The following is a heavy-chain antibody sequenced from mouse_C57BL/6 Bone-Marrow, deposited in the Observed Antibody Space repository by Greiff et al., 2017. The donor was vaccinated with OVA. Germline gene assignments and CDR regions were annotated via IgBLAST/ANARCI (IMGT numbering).Heavy chain of an antibody. J-gene: IGHJ2*01. D-gene: IGHD2-1*01. CDR2: IYPGSGNT. CDR1: GYTFTDYY. CDR3: ANGNFYFDY. Sequence: VQLQQSGAELVRPGASVKLSCKASGYTFTDYYINWVKQRPGQGLEWIARIYPGSGNTYYNEKFKGKATLTAEKSSSTAYMQLSSLTSEDSAVYFCANGNFYFDYWGQGTTLTVSS. V-gene: IGHV1-76*01.